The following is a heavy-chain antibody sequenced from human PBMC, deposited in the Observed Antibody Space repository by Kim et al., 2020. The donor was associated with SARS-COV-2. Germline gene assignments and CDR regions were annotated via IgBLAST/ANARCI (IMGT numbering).Heavy chain of an antibody. D-gene: IGHD3-22*01. V-gene: IGHV3-7*03. J-gene: IGHJ6*02. Sequence: GGSLRLSSAASGFTFSSYWMSWVRQAPGKGLEWVANIKQDGSEKYYVDSVKGRFTISRDNAKNSLYLQMNSLRAEDTAVYYCARDHDSSGYSMDVWGQGTTVTVSS. CDR2: IKQDGSEK. CDR3: ARDHDSSGYSMDV. CDR1: GFTFSSYW.